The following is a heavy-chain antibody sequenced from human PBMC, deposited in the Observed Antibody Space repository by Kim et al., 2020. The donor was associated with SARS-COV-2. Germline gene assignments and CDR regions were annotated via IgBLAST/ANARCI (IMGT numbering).Heavy chain of an antibody. V-gene: IGHV1-58*01. J-gene: IGHJ4*02. Sequence: SVKVSCKASGFTFTSSAVQWVRQARGQRLEWIGWIVVGSGNTNYAQKFQERVTITRDMSTSTAYMELSSLRSEDTAVYYCAADRGYSYGWGHPPNFDYWGQGTLVTVSS. CDR2: IVVGSGNT. CDR3: AADRGYSYGWGHPPNFDY. D-gene: IGHD5-18*01. CDR1: GFTFTSSA.